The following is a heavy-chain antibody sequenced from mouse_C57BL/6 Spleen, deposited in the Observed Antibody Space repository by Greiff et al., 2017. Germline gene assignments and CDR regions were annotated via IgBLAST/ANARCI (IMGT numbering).Heavy chain of an antibody. CDR1: GYTFTSYW. V-gene: IGHV1-52*01. D-gene: IGHD1-1*01. Sequence: QVQLQQPGAELVRPGSSVKLSCKASGYTFTSYWMHWVKQRPIQGLEWIGNIDPSDSETHYSQKFKDKATLTVDKSSSTAYMQLSSLTSEDSAVYYCARRGLLATDAMDYWGQGTSVTVSS. CDR3: ARRGLLATDAMDY. CDR2: IDPSDSET. J-gene: IGHJ4*01.